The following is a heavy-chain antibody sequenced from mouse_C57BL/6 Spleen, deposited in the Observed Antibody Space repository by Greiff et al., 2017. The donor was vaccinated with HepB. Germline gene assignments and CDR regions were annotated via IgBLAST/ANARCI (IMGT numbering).Heavy chain of an antibody. V-gene: IGHV3-6*01. CDR2: ISYDGSN. CDR1: GYSITSGYY. CDR3: ANSELFFFDY. J-gene: IGHJ2*01. Sequence: EVQRVESGPGLVKPSQSLSLTCSVTGYSITSGYYWNWIRQFPGNKLEWMGYISYDGSNNYNPSLKNRISITRDTSKNQFFLKLNSVTTEDTATYYCANSELFFFDYWGQGTTLTVSS.